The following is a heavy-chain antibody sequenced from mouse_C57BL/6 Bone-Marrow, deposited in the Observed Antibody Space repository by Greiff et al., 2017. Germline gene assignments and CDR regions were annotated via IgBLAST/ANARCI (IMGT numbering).Heavy chain of an antibody. J-gene: IGHJ2*01. CDR3: TTGGYYPDY. V-gene: IGHV14-4*01. CDR1: GFNIKDDY. Sequence: VQLQQSGAELVRPGASVTLSCTASGFNIKDDYMHWVKQRPEQGLERIGWIDPENGDTEYASKFQGKATITADTSSNTAYLQLSSLTSEDTAVYYCTTGGYYPDYWGQGTTLTVSS. D-gene: IGHD1-1*02. CDR2: IDPENGDT.